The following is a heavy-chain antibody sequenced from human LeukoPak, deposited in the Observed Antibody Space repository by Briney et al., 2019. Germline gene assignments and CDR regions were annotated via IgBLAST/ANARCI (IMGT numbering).Heavy chain of an antibody. J-gene: IGHJ4*02. CDR2: ISSSSSYI. V-gene: IGHV3-21*01. Sequence: PGGSLRLSCAASGFTFSSYSMNWVRQAPGKGLEWVSSISSSSSYIYYADSVKGRFTISRDNAKNSLYLQMNSLRAEDTAVYYCARGPPYRSGWFWEGYWGQGTLVTVPS. D-gene: IGHD6-19*01. CDR1: GFTFSSYS. CDR3: ARGPPYRSGWFWEGY.